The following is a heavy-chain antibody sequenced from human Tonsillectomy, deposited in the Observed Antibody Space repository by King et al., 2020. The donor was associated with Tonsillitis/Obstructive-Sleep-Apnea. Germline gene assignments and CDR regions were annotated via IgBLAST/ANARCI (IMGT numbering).Heavy chain of an antibody. D-gene: IGHD3-22*01. Sequence: QLVQSGAEVKKPGASVKVSCKASGYTFTTYGISWVRQAPGQGLEWMGWISAYNGDPNYAQKLQDRVTMTTDTPTSTAYMEVRSLRSDDTAVYYCARDSRSHYYDTSGYYTFEYWGQGTLVTVSS. J-gene: IGHJ4*02. CDR2: ISAYNGDP. CDR1: GYTFTTYG. V-gene: IGHV1-18*01. CDR3: ARDSRSHYYDTSGYYTFEY.